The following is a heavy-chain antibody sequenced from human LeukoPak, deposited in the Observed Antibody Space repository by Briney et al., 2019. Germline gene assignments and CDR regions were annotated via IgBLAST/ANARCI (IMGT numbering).Heavy chain of an antibody. CDR1: GFTFSSYA. J-gene: IGHJ6*02. Sequence: GGSLRLSCAASGFTFSSYAMHWVRQAPGKGLEWVAVISYDGSNKYYADSVKGRFTISRDNSKNTLYLQMNSLRAEDTAVYYCARAAAGNYYYYGMDVWGQGTTVNVSS. V-gene: IGHV3-30*04. CDR3: ARAAAGNYYYYGMDV. D-gene: IGHD6-13*01. CDR2: ISYDGSNK.